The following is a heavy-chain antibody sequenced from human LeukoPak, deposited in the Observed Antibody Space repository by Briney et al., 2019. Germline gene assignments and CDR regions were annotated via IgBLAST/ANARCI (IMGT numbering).Heavy chain of an antibody. Sequence: GGSLRLSCEASGFTVSSSYMSWVRRAPGKGLEWVSVIYSGGSTDYKDSVKGRFTISRDNSKNTLYLQMNSLRTEDTAMYYCARDLGFSDSSSWEVFDYWGQGTLVTVSS. CDR1: GFTVSSSY. V-gene: IGHV3-66*02. J-gene: IGHJ4*02. CDR3: ARDLGFSDSSSWEVFDY. CDR2: IYSGGST. D-gene: IGHD6-13*01.